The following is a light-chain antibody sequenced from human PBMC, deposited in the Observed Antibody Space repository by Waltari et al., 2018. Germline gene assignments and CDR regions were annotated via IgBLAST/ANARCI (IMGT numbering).Light chain of an antibody. CDR2: DVA. CDR1: IYDVGGYTY. CDR3: CSHRSGNTLGV. J-gene: IGLJ2*01. V-gene: IGLV2-14*03. Sequence: QSVLTQPASVSGSPGQSITISCTGTIYDVGGYTYVSWYQQHPGKAPQLLIYDVATRPSGVSDRFAASKSGNTASLTISGLQAEDEADYYCCSHRSGNTLGVFGGGTKLTVL.